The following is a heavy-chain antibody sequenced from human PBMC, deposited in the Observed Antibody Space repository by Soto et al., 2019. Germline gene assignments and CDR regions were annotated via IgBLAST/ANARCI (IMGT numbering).Heavy chain of an antibody. CDR3: ARDYYGSFDY. CDR2: ISSSSSTI. Sequence: EVQLVESGGGLVQPGGSLRLSCAASGFTFSSYSMNWVRQAPGKGLEWVSYISSSSSTIYYADSVKGRFTISRDNAKNSLYLKMNSLRAEDTAVYYCARDYYGSFDYWGQGTLVTVSS. CDR1: GFTFSSYS. V-gene: IGHV3-48*01. J-gene: IGHJ4*02. D-gene: IGHD3-10*01.